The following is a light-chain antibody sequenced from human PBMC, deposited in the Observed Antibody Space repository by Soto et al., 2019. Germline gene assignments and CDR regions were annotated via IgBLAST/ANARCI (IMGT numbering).Light chain of an antibody. CDR3: QLYGSSHKT. Sequence: EIVLTQSPGTLSLSPGERATLSCRASQSVSSSYLAWYQQKPGQAPRLLIYGASSRATGIPDRFSGSGSGTEFTLTISRLEPEDFAVYYCQLYGSSHKTFVQGTKVEIK. CDR1: QSVSSSY. J-gene: IGKJ1*01. V-gene: IGKV3-20*01. CDR2: GAS.